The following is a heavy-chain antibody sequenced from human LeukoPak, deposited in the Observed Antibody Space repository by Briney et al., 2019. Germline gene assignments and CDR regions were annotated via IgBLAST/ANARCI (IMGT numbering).Heavy chain of an antibody. CDR3: AKDRPILAVAGIFDY. D-gene: IGHD6-19*01. Sequence: GGSLRLSCAASGFTFSTYAMHWVRQAPGKGLEWVAVISFDGSNKYYADSVKGRFTISRDNSKNTLYLQMNSLRAENTAVYYCAKDRPILAVAGIFDYWGQGTLVTVSS. V-gene: IGHV3-30-3*01. CDR2: ISFDGSNK. CDR1: GFTFSTYA. J-gene: IGHJ4*02.